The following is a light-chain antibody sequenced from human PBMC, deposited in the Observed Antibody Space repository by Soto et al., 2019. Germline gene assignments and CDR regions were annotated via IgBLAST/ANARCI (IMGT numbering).Light chain of an antibody. CDR3: SSYTSSSTVV. Sequence: QSALTQPASVSGSPGQSITISCTGTSSDVGGYNYVSWYQQHPGKAPKLMIYDVSNRPSGVSNRFSGSKSGNTASLTISVLHAEDEADYYCSSYTSSSTVVFGGGTKLTVL. V-gene: IGLV2-14*01. J-gene: IGLJ2*01. CDR1: SSDVGGYNY. CDR2: DVS.